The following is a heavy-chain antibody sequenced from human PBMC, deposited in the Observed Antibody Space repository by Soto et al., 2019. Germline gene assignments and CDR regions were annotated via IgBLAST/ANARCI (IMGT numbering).Heavy chain of an antibody. Sequence: GGSLRLSCAASGFTFSSYGMHWVRQAPGKGLEWVAVISYDGSNKYYADSVKGRSTISRDNSKNTLYLQMNSLRAEDTAVYYCAKDVEALARVGGMDVWGQGTTVTVSS. CDR1: GFTFSSYG. D-gene: IGHD6-6*01. CDR2: ISYDGSNK. J-gene: IGHJ6*02. V-gene: IGHV3-30*18. CDR3: AKDVEALARVGGMDV.